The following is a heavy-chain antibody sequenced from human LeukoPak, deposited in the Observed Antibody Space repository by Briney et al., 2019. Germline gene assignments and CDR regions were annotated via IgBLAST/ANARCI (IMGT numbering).Heavy chain of an antibody. Sequence: ASVKVSCKASGYTFTSYDINWVRQATGQGLEWMGWMNPNSGNTGYAQKFQGRVTMTRNTSISTAYMELSSLRSEDTAVYYCARESDIAAAGATFLGYWGQGTLVTVSS. CDR2: MNPNSGNT. J-gene: IGHJ4*02. CDR3: ARESDIAAAGATFLGY. D-gene: IGHD6-13*01. CDR1: GYTFTSYD. V-gene: IGHV1-8*01.